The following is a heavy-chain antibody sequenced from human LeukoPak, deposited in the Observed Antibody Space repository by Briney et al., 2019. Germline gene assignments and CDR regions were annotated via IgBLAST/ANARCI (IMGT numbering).Heavy chain of an antibody. V-gene: IGHV3-48*04. CDR2: ISSSSSTI. CDR3: ARDKRGWYVGYYYYMDV. D-gene: IGHD6-19*01. Sequence: PGGPLRLSCAASGFTFSNYSMKWVPRAPGKGLERVSYISSSSSTIYYGDSVKGRINISRENDKNSLYLQMNSLRAEDTAVYYCARDKRGWYVGYYYYMDVWGKGTTVTVSS. CDR1: GFTFSNYS. J-gene: IGHJ6*03.